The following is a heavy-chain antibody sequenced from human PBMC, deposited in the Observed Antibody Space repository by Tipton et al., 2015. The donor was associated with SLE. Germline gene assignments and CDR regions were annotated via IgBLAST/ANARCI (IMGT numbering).Heavy chain of an antibody. CDR3: AKNLRPSGAYNNGMDV. J-gene: IGHJ6*02. V-gene: IGHV3-74*01. Sequence: SLRLSCAASGFRFSDYWMHWVRQAPGKGLVWVSRIISDGGGADYADSVRGRFTISRDNFENTLYLEMNRLRPEDTALYYCAKNLRPSGAYNNGMDVWGPGTTVTVSS. CDR2: IISDGGGA. D-gene: IGHD1-14*01. CDR1: GFRFSDYW.